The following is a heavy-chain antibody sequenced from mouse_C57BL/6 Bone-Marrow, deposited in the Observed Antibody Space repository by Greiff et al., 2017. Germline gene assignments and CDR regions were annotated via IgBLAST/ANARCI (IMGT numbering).Heavy chain of an antibody. CDR2: IWTGGGT. Sequence: VKLMESGPGLVAPSQSLSITCTVSGFSLTSYAISWVRQPPGTGLEWLGVIWTGGGTNYNSALKSRLSISKDNSKSQVFLKMNSLQTDDTARYYCARTYYYGSSYGFAYWGQGTLVTVSA. J-gene: IGHJ3*01. CDR1: GFSLTSYA. D-gene: IGHD1-1*01. CDR3: ARTYYYGSSYGFAY. V-gene: IGHV2-9-1*01.